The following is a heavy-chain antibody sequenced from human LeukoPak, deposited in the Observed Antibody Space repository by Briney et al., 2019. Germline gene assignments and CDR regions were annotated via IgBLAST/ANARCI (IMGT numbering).Heavy chain of an antibody. D-gene: IGHD3-10*01. CDR2: INPSAGNT. Sequence: ASVKVSCKASGYTFTSYYIHWVRQAPGQGLEWMGIINPSAGNTNYAQKFQGRVTMTRNTSISTAYMELSSLRSEDTAVYYCARSRVRGVIDYWGQGTLVTVSS. J-gene: IGHJ4*02. V-gene: IGHV1-46*01. CDR1: GYTFTSYY. CDR3: ARSRVRGVIDY.